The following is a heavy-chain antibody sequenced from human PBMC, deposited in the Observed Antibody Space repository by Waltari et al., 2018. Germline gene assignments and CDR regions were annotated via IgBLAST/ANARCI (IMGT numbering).Heavy chain of an antibody. CDR1: GYSFTNSH. J-gene: IGHJ4*02. V-gene: IGHV5-51*01. Sequence: EVQLVQSGAEVKKPGESLKISCKGSGYSFTNSHIAWVRQMPGKYLEWMGIIMPIDSNTRYSPSFQGQVTISSDKSISTACLQWSGLKASDTAIYYCARTRFFDYWGQGTRVTVSS. CDR3: ARTRFFDY. CDR2: IMPIDSNT.